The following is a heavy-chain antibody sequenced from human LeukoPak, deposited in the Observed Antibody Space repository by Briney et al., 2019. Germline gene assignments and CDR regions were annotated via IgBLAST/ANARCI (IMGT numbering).Heavy chain of an antibody. Sequence: SETLSLTCSVSGGSISSYYWSWIRQPPGKGLEWIGDIYYSGSTNYNPSLKSRVTISVDTSKNQLSLTLTSVTAADTAVHYCAKYTSGWNWFDPWGRGTLVTVSS. CDR1: GGSISSYY. V-gene: IGHV4-59*01. D-gene: IGHD6-19*01. CDR3: AKYTSGWNWFDP. J-gene: IGHJ5*02. CDR2: IYYSGST.